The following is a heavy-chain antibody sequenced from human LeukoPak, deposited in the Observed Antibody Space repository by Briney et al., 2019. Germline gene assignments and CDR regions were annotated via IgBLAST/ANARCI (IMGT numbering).Heavy chain of an antibody. CDR3: ARVDIEATDYYGMDV. CDR1: GGSVSSGSYY. CDR2: IYYSGST. D-gene: IGHD5-12*01. Sequence: SETLSLTCTVSGGSVSSGSYYWSWIRQPPGKGLDWIGYIYYSGSTNYNPSLKSRVTISVDTSKNQFSLKLSSVTAADTAVYYCARVDIEATDYYGMDVWGQGTTVTVSS. V-gene: IGHV4-61*01. J-gene: IGHJ6*02.